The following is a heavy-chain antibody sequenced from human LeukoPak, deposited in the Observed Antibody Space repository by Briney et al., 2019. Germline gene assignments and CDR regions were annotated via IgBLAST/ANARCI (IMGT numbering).Heavy chain of an antibody. Sequence: PGGSLRLSCAASGFTFSSYGMHWVRQAPGKGLEWVAVISYDGSNKYYADSVKGRFTISRDNSKSTLYLQMNSLGAEDTAVYYCAKDRYETSYCSGGSCYLYYYYYGMDVWGQGTTVTVSS. V-gene: IGHV3-30*18. D-gene: IGHD2-15*01. CDR1: GFTFSSYG. CDR2: ISYDGSNK. J-gene: IGHJ6*02. CDR3: AKDRYETSYCSGGSCYLYYYYYGMDV.